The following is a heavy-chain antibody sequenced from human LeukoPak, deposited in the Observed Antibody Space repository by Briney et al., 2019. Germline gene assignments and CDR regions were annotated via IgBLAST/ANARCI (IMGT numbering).Heavy chain of an antibody. CDR1: GGSFSGYY. J-gene: IGHJ4*02. Sequence: SETLSLTCAVYGGSFSGYYWSWIRQPPGKGLEWIGEINHSGSTNYNPSLKSRVTISVDTSKNQFSLKLSSVTAADTAVYYCARGLRSSSSFSPSYYFDYWGQGTLVTVSS. V-gene: IGHV4-34*01. CDR2: INHSGST. D-gene: IGHD6-6*01. CDR3: ARGLRSSSSFSPSYYFDY.